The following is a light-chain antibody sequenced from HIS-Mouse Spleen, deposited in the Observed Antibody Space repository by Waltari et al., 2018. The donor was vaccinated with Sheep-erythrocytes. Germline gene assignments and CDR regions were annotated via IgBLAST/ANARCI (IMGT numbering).Light chain of an antibody. Sequence: EIVLTQSPGTLSLSPGERATLSCRASQSVSSSYLAWYQQKPGQAPRPPIYGASSRATGIPDRFSGSGSGTDFTLTISRLEPEDFAVYYCQQYGSSPLFTFGPGTKVEIK. CDR3: QQYGSSPLFT. CDR2: GAS. V-gene: IGKV3-20*01. J-gene: IGKJ3*01. CDR1: QSVSSSY.